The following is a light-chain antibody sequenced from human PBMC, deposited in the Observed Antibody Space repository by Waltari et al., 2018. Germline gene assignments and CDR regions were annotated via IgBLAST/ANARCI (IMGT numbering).Light chain of an antibody. CDR2: EDN. Sequence: NFMLTQPHSVSECPGKTVTISCTRSSGSIDSHYEQWHQQRPGSAPTTVIYEDNQRPSVVPVRFSGSIDSSSNSASLTISGLKTEDEADYYCQSYDSSIYVVFGGGTKLTVL. V-gene: IGLV6-57*03. CDR3: QSYDSSIYVV. CDR1: SGSIDSHY. J-gene: IGLJ2*01.